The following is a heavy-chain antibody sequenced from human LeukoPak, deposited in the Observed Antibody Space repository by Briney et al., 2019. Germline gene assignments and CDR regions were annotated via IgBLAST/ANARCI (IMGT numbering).Heavy chain of an antibody. D-gene: IGHD6-19*01. CDR3: ARQHLGSGCIDY. CDR2: INYSGTT. V-gene: IGHV4-39*01. CDR1: GGSISSSHYY. J-gene: IGHJ4*02. Sequence: SETLSLTCTVSGGSISSSHYYWGWIRQPPGKGLEWIGSINYSGTTYYSPSLKSRVTMSVDTSKNQFSLKLTSVTAADTAVYSCARQHLGSGCIDYWGQGTLFTVSS.